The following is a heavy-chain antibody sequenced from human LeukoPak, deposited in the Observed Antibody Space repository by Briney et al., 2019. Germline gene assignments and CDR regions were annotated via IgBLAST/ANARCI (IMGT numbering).Heavy chain of an antibody. J-gene: IGHJ3*02. V-gene: IGHV4-59*08. CDR3: ARQLLVYDFWSDDTEADAFDI. CDR1: GGSISSYY. CDR2: IYYSGST. D-gene: IGHD3-3*01. Sequence: SETLSLTCTVSGGSISSYYWSWIRQPPGKGLEWIGYIYYSGSTNYNPSLKSRVTISVDTSKNQFSLKLSSVTAADTAVYYCARQLLVYDFWSDDTEADAFDIWGQGTMVTVSS.